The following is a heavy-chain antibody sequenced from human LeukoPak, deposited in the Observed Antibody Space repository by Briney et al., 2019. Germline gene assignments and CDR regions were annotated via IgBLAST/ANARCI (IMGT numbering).Heavy chain of an antibody. D-gene: IGHD3-3*01. Sequence: PSETLSLTCTVSGGSISSSSYFWGWIRQPPGKGLEWIGSIYYSGSTYYNPSLKSRVTISVDTSKNQFSLKLSSVTAADTAVYYCARTIFGVVTILPFDYWGQGTLVTISS. CDR1: GGSISSSSYF. CDR3: ARTIFGVVTILPFDY. CDR2: IYYSGST. V-gene: IGHV4-39*01. J-gene: IGHJ4*02.